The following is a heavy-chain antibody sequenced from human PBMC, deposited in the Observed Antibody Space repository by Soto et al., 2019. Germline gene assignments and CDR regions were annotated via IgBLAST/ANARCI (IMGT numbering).Heavy chain of an antibody. D-gene: IGHD3-16*01. CDR2: IYYSGST. V-gene: IGHV4-39*01. CDR1: GGSISSSSYY. J-gene: IGHJ5*02. Sequence: PSETMSLTCTVSGGSISSSSYYWGWIRQPPGKGLEWIGSIYYSGSTYYNPSLKSRVTISVDTSKNQFSLKLSSVTAADTAVYYCASEIKWFDPWGQGTLVTVSS. CDR3: ASEIKWFDP.